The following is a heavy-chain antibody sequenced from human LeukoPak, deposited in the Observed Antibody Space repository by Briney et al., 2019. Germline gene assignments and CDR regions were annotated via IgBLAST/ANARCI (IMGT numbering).Heavy chain of an antibody. Sequence: GGSLRLSCAASGFTFSTYWMHWIRQVPGKGLVWVSRITPPGDNTNYADSVRGRFTVSRDNAKNTLYLQMNSLRAEDTAVYFCARDLGNIPAADLDAFDLWGQGTMVTVSS. CDR2: ITPPGDNT. CDR1: GFTFSTYW. V-gene: IGHV3-74*01. CDR3: ARDLGNIPAADLDAFDL. J-gene: IGHJ3*01. D-gene: IGHD2/OR15-2a*01.